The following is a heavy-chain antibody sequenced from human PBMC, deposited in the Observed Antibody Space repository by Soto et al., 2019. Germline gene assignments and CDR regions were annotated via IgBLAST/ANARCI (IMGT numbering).Heavy chain of an antibody. Sequence: GASVKLSCKASGFTFTSSAVQWVRQSRGQRLEWIGWIVVGSGNTNYAQKFQERVTITRDMSTSTAYMELSSLRSEDTAVYYCAADPSVEAYCGGDCYSDYRGQGTLVTVSA. CDR1: GFTFTSSA. CDR3: AADPSVEAYCGGDCYSDY. D-gene: IGHD2-21*02. J-gene: IGHJ4*02. CDR2: IVVGSGNT. V-gene: IGHV1-58*01.